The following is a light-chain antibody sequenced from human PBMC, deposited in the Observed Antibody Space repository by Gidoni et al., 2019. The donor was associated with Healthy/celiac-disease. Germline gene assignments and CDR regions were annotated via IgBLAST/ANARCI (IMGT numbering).Light chain of an antibody. Sequence: DIVMTQSPPSLPVTPGEPASISCRSSPSLLHSNGYNYLDWYLQKPGQSPQLLIYLGSNRASGVPDRFSGSGSGTDFTLKISRVEAEDVGVYYCMQALQTPPTFGGGTKVEIK. CDR2: LGS. CDR3: MQALQTPPT. J-gene: IGKJ4*01. CDR1: PSLLHSNGYNY. V-gene: IGKV2-28*01.